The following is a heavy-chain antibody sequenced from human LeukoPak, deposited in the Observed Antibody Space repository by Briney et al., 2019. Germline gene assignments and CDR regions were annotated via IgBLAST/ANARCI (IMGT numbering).Heavy chain of an antibody. CDR3: ARGGWYGDY. Sequence: GGSLRLSCATSGLAFNTHAMSWVRQAPGKGLEWVSAISGSGGSTAYADSVKGRFTISRDNAKNTLYLQMNSLRAEDTAVYYCARGGWYGDYWGQGTLVTVSS. D-gene: IGHD6-19*01. J-gene: IGHJ4*02. CDR1: GLAFNTHA. V-gene: IGHV3-23*01. CDR2: ISGSGGST.